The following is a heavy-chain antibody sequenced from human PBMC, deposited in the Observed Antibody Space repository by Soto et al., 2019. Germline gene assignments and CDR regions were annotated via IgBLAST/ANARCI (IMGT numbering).Heavy chain of an antibody. Sequence: SETLSLTCTVSGGSISSYYWSWIRQPPGKGLEWIGYIYYSGSTNYNPSLKSRVTISVDTSKNQFSLKLSSVTAADTAVYYCARTLYGSSGLWVPPYREYYYYGMDVWGQGTTVTVSS. CDR2: IYYSGST. V-gene: IGHV4-59*08. J-gene: IGHJ6*02. CDR3: ARTLYGSSGLWVPPYREYYYYGMDV. CDR1: GGSISSYY. D-gene: IGHD3-22*01.